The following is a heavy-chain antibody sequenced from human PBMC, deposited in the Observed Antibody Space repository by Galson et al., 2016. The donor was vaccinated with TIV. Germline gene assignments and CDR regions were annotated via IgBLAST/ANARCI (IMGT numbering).Heavy chain of an antibody. J-gene: IGHJ5*02. CDR2: TYYRSKWYN. D-gene: IGHD6-19*01. CDR1: GDSVSSNSAA. V-gene: IGHV6-1*01. CDR3: TRGVGSGWYLTWFDP. Sequence: CAISGDSVSSNSAAWNWIRQSPSRGLEWLGRTYYRSKWYNDYAVSVKSRITINPDTSKNQFSLQLNSVTPEDTAIYYCTRGVGSGWYLTWFDPWGQGTLVTVSS.